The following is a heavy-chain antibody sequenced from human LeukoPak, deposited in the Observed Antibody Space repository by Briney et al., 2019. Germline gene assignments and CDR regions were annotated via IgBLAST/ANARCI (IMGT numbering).Heavy chain of an antibody. D-gene: IGHD5-18*01. V-gene: IGHV3-7*04. CDR3: ARDRIQLWSHDY. CDR1: GFTFSGYW. J-gene: IGHJ4*02. CDR2: IKPDGSEK. Sequence: GGSLRLSCAASGFTFSGYWMSWVRQAPGKGLEWVANIKPDGSEKYYVDSVKGRFTISRDNAKNSLYLQMNGLRAEDTAVYYCARDRIQLWSHDYWRQGTLVTVSS.